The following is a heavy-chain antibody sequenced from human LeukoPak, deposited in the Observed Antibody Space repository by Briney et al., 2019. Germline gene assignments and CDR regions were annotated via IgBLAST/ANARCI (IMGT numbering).Heavy chain of an antibody. CDR3: ARHVPTPYYGTSGPFDY. J-gene: IGHJ4*02. D-gene: IGHD3-22*01. CDR1: GGSINSYY. Sequence: SETLSLTCTVPGGSINSYYWGWIRQPPGRGLEWIGCIYYSGTTDYNPSLRSRVTLSVDTSKNQFSLKLTSVTAADTAVYFCARHVPTPYYGTSGPFDYWGQGTLVTVSS. V-gene: IGHV4-59*08. CDR2: IYYSGTT.